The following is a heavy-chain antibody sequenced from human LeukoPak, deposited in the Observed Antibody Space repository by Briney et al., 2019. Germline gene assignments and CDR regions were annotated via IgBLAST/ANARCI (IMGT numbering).Heavy chain of an antibody. D-gene: IGHD6-19*01. Sequence: ASVKVSCKASGGTFSSYAISWVRQAPGQGLEWMGGIIPIFGTANYAQKFQGRVTITADESTSTAYMELSRLRSDDTAVYYCARAPHRLSSGWYYFDYWGQGTLVTVSS. V-gene: IGHV1-69*13. CDR2: IIPIFGTA. J-gene: IGHJ4*02. CDR3: ARAPHRLSSGWYYFDY. CDR1: GGTFSSYA.